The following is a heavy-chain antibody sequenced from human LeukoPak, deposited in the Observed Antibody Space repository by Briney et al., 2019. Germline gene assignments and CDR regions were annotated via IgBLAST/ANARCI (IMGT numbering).Heavy chain of an antibody. CDR1: GYTFTGYY. CDR2: INPNSGGT. V-gene: IGHV1-2*02. Sequence: ASVKVSCKASGYTFTGYYMHCVRQAPGQGLEWMGWINPNSGGTNYAQKFQGRVTMTRDTSISTAYMELSRLRSDDTAVYYCARDPGAAAGTSNWFDPWGQGTLVTVSS. CDR3: ARDPGAAAGTSNWFDP. J-gene: IGHJ5*02. D-gene: IGHD6-13*01.